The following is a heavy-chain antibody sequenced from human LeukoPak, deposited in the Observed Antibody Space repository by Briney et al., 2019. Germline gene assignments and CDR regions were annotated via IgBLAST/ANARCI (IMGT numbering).Heavy chain of an antibody. Sequence: GGSLRLSCAASGFTFSSYGMSWVRQAPGKGLEWVSSVIGSGGSTYYADSVKGRFTISRDDPHNTLYLQMNSLRAEDTAVYFCARGGVDYYGSGTYYLMYYFDYWGQGALVTVSS. J-gene: IGHJ4*02. V-gene: IGHV3-23*01. D-gene: IGHD3-10*01. CDR2: VIGSGGST. CDR1: GFTFSSYG. CDR3: ARGGVDYYGSGTYYLMYYFDY.